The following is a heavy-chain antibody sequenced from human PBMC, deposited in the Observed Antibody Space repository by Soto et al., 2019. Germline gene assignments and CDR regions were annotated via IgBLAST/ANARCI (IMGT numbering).Heavy chain of an antibody. V-gene: IGHV4-39*01. CDR1: GDSINSDNYY. CDR2: IYYRGNP. D-gene: IGHD1-1*01. CDR3: ARLEALATISYYFDY. Sequence: QLQLQESGPGLVKPSETLSLTCSVSGDSINSDNYYWGWIRQPPGKGLEWIGSIYYRGNPYYNPSLKTRVTISLDKSTSQCSLKLHSATAADSAVYFCARLEALATISYYFDYWGQGTLVTVSS. J-gene: IGHJ4*02.